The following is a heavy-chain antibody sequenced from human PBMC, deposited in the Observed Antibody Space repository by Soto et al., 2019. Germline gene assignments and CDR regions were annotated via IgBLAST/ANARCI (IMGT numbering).Heavy chain of an antibody. CDR2: IYYSGST. V-gene: IGHV4-31*02. D-gene: IGHD6-13*01. CDR1: GGSISSGGYY. CDR3: ARDKKGIAAAENWFDP. Sequence: SETLSLTCTVSGGSISSGGYYWSWIRQHPGKGLEWIGYIYYSGSTYYNPSLKGRVTISVDTSKNQFSLKLSSVTAADTAVYYCARDKKGIAAAENWFDPWGQGTLVTVSS. J-gene: IGHJ5*02.